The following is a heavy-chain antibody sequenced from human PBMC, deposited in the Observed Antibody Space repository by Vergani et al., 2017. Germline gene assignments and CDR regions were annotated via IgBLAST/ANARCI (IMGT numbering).Heavy chain of an antibody. CDR1: GFTFSSYS. D-gene: IGHD2-2*01. CDR2: ISSSSSYI. CDR3: ARGEIVVVPATFDY. J-gene: IGHJ4*02. Sequence: VQLQESGPGLVKPGGSLRLSCAASGFTFSSYSMNWVRQAPGKGLEWVSSISSSSSYIYYADSVKGRFTISRDNAKNSLYLQMNSLRAEDTAVYYCARGEIVVVPATFDYWGQGTLVTVSS. V-gene: IGHV3-21*01.